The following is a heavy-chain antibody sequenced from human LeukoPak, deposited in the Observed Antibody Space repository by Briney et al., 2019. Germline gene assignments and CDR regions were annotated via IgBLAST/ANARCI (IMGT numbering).Heavy chain of an antibody. CDR1: GGSVSSGNYY. Sequence: PSETLSLTCTVSGGSVSSGNYYWSWIRQPPGKGLEWIGYIYYSGSTNYNPSLKSRVTISVDTSKNQFSLKLTSVTAADTAVYYCARGVGAVYWYFDLWGRSTLVTVSS. J-gene: IGHJ2*01. D-gene: IGHD1-26*01. CDR3: ARGVGAVYWYFDL. V-gene: IGHV4-61*01. CDR2: IYYSGST.